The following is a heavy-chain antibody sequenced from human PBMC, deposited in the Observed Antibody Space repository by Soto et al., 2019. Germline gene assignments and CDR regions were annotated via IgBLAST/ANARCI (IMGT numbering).Heavy chain of an antibody. CDR1: GFTFTTYA. CDR3: TRYGWVY. Sequence: EVQLLESGGGLVQPGGSLRLSCAAAGFTFTTYAMSWIRQAPGKGLEWVSTVGDSDDSTYYADSVKGWFTISRDNSKNTVYLQMNSLRDEDSGVYYCTRYGWVYWGQGTLVTVS. CDR2: VGDSDDST. V-gene: IGHV3-23*01. D-gene: IGHD6-19*01. J-gene: IGHJ4*02.